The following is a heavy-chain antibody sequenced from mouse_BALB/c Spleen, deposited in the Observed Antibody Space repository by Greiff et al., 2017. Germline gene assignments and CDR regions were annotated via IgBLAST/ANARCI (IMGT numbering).Heavy chain of an antibody. CDR2: ISYSGST. Sequence: EVQLVESGPGLVKPSQSLSLTCTVTGYSITSDYAWNWIRQFPGNKLEWMGYISYSGSTSYNPSLKSRISITRDTSKNQFFLQLNSVTTEDTATYYCARDYGSSLFAYWGQGTLVTVSA. CDR3: ARDYGSSLFAY. D-gene: IGHD1-1*01. CDR1: GYSITSDYA. V-gene: IGHV3-2*02. J-gene: IGHJ3*01.